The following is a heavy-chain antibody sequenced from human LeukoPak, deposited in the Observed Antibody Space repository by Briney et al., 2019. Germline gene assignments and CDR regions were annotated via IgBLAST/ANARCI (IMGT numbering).Heavy chain of an antibody. J-gene: IGHJ4*02. D-gene: IGHD2-2*01. Sequence: ASVKVSCKASANTFTNYHIHWVRQAPGQGLEWMGIINPSGDITTYAQKFQGRITMTRDTSTSTAYMELSSLRSEDTAVYYCAREDCTSPTCFVDYWGQGTLDTVSS. CDR3: AREDCTSPTCFVDY. V-gene: IGHV1-46*01. CDR2: INPSGDIT. CDR1: ANTFTNYH.